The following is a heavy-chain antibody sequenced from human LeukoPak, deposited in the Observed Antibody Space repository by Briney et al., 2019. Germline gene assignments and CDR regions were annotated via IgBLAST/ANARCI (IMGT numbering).Heavy chain of an antibody. CDR3: TTPTPVDSSSSQY. CDR1: GFTVSSNY. V-gene: IGHV3-53*01. Sequence: GGSLRLSCAASGFTVSSNYMSWVRQAPGKGLEWVSIIYSGGSTYYADSVKGRFTISRDISKNTLYLQMNSLKTEDTAVYYCTTPTPVDSSSSQYWGQGTLVTVSS. J-gene: IGHJ4*02. CDR2: IYSGGST. D-gene: IGHD6-6*01.